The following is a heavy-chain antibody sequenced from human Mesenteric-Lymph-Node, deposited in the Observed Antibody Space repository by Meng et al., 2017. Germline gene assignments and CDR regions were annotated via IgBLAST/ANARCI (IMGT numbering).Heavy chain of an antibody. J-gene: IGHJ4*02. D-gene: IGHD2-2*01. CDR3: ARTIGGADIVVVPAAYYFDY. Sequence: QVQLQQWGAALLKPSETLSHTCAVYGGSFSGYYWSWIRQPPGKGLEWIGEINHSGSTNYNPSLKRRVTISVDTSKNQFSLKLSSVTAADTAVYYCARTIGGADIVVVPAAYYFDYWGQGTLVTVSS. CDR2: INHSGST. CDR1: GGSFSGYY. V-gene: IGHV4-34*01.